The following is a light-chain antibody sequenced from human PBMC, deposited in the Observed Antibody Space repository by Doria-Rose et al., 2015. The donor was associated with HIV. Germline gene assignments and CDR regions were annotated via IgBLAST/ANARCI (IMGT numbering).Light chain of an antibody. J-gene: IGLJ1*01. Sequence: QSVLIQLASVSGSPGPAITISCTGTSNDVGSYNLVSWYQQHPGKAPKLMIYEVNKRPSGVSYRFSGSESGNTASLTISGLQAEDEAEYYCCSYAGTPLVFGSGTKVTVL. CDR1: SNDVGSYNL. CDR2: EVN. CDR3: CSYAGTPLV. V-gene: IGLV2-23*02.